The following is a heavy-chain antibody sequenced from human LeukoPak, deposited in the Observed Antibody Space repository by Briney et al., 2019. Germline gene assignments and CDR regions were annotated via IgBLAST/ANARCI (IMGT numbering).Heavy chain of an antibody. Sequence: PGGSLRLSCAASGFTFSSYEMNWVRQAPGKGLEWVSYISGSGGSTYYADSVKGRFTIFRDNSKNTLYLQMNSLRADDTAVYYCAKDPNPLRGYSYGYFDYWGQGTLVTVSS. CDR1: GFTFSSYE. D-gene: IGHD5-18*01. J-gene: IGHJ4*02. CDR2: ISGSGGST. CDR3: AKDPNPLRGYSYGYFDY. V-gene: IGHV3-23*01.